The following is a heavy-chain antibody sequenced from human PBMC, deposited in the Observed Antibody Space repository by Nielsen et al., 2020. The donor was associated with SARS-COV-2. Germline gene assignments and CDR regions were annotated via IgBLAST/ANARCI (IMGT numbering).Heavy chain of an antibody. V-gene: IGHV5-10-1*01. Sequence: KVSCKGSGYSFTSYWIGWVRQMPGKGLEWMGRIDPSDSYTNYSPSFQGHVTISADKSISTAYLQWSSLKASDTAMYYCARLLIVVAYYYGMDVWGQGTTVTVSS. D-gene: IGHD5-12*01. CDR2: IDPSDSYT. CDR3: ARLLIVVAYYYGMDV. CDR1: GYSFTSYW. J-gene: IGHJ6*02.